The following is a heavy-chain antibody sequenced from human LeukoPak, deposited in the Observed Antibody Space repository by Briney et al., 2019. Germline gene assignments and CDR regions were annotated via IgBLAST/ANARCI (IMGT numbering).Heavy chain of an antibody. CDR3: AKDLTNYYDSSGWEPFFDY. CDR1: GFTFSSYA. V-gene: IGHV3-23*01. Sequence: GGSLRLSCAASGFTFSSYAMSWVRQAPGKGLEWVLAISGSGGSTYYADSVKGRFTISRDNSKNTLYLQMNSLRAEDTAVYYCAKDLTNYYDSSGWEPFFDYWGQGTLVTVSS. D-gene: IGHD3-22*01. J-gene: IGHJ4*02. CDR2: ISGSGGST.